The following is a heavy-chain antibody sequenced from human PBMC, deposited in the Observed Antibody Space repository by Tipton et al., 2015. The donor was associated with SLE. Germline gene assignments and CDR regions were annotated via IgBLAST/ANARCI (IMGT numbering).Heavy chain of an antibody. CDR1: GGSIKEYY. Sequence: TLSLTCTVSGGSIKEYYWSWIRQAPGKGLEWIGYIYHNESPTYNPSLRRRVTMSVATSTNQFSLKLTSATAADTAVYCCARDSCGGDCSILDYWGRGTLVTVSS. V-gene: IGHV4-59*01. J-gene: IGHJ4*02. CDR3: ARDSCGGDCSILDY. CDR2: IYHNESP. D-gene: IGHD2-21*01.